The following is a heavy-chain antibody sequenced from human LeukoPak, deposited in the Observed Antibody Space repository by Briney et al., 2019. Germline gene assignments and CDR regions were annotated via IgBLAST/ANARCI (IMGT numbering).Heavy chain of an antibody. Sequence: SETLSLTCAVYGGSFSGYYWSWIRQPPGKGLEWIGDIYYSGSTNYNPSLKSRVTISVDTSKNQFSQKLSSVTAADTAVYYCARVGDSSGWSYYFDYWGQGTLVTVSS. J-gene: IGHJ4*02. CDR1: GGSFSGYY. D-gene: IGHD6-19*01. CDR2: IYYSGST. V-gene: IGHV4-59*01. CDR3: ARVGDSSGWSYYFDY.